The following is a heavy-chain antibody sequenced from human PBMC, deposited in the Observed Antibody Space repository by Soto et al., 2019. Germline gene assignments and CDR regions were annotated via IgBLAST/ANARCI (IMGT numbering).Heavy chain of an antibody. V-gene: IGHV1-18*01. CDR2: ISGYNGNT. CDR3: AREIAAAGLSDYYYGMDV. CDR1: GYTFTSYG. J-gene: IGHJ6*02. D-gene: IGHD6-13*01. Sequence: GASVKVSCKASGYTFTSYGINWVRQAPGQGLERMGWISGYNGNTNYAQKLQGRVTMTTDTSTSTAYMELRSLRSDDTAVYYCAREIAAAGLSDYYYGMDVWGQGTTVTVSS.